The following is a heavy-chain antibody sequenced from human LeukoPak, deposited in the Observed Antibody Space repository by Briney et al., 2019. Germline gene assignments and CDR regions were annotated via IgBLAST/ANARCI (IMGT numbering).Heavy chain of an antibody. D-gene: IGHD3-10*01. CDR3: AKDARGGYYANLYYYYGMDV. Sequence: PGRSLRLSCAASGFTFSSYGMHWVRQAPGKGLEWVAVISYDGSNKYYADSVKGRFTISRDNSKNTLYLQMNSLRAEDTAVYYCAKDARGGYYANLYYYYGMDVWGQGTTVTVSS. CDR2: ISYDGSNK. CDR1: GFTFSSYG. V-gene: IGHV3-30*18. J-gene: IGHJ6*02.